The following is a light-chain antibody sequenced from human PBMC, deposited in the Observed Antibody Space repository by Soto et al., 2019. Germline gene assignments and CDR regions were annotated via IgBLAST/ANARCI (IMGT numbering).Light chain of an antibody. CDR2: GNS. V-gene: IGLV1-40*01. J-gene: IGLJ2*01. CDR1: SSNIGAGYD. Sequence: QSVLTQPPSVSGAPGQRVTISCTGSSSNIGAGYDVYWYQQLPGTAPKLLIYGNSNRPSGVPDRFSGSKSGTSASLAITGLQDADEADYYCQSYDSSLSAVVFGGGTKLTVL. CDR3: QSYDSSLSAVV.